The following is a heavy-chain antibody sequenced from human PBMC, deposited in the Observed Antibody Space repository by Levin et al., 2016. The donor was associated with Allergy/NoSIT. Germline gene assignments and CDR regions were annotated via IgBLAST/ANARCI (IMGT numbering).Heavy chain of an antibody. Sequence: RQAPGKGLEWIGSIYYSGSTYYNPSLKSRVTISVDTSKNQFSLKLSSVTAADTAVYYCARASGYYGSYGMDVWGQGTTVTVSS. D-gene: IGHD3-10*01. V-gene: IGHV4-39*07. CDR2: IYYSGST. CDR3: ARASGYYGSYGMDV. J-gene: IGHJ6*02.